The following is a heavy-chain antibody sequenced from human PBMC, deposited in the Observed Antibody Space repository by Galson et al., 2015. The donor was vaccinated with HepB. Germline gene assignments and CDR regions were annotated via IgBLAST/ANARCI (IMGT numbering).Heavy chain of an antibody. CDR1: GFTLSSCW. CDR2: INGDGRNT. J-gene: IGHJ4*02. V-gene: IGHV3-74*01. Sequence: SLRLSCAASGFTLSSCWMHWVRQAPGKGLVWVSHINGDGRNTNYADSVKGRFTISRDNAKNTLYLQMNSLRVEDTAVYYCARGGQYSINSIDYWGQGTLVTVSS. CDR3: ARGGQYSINSIDY. D-gene: IGHD6-13*01.